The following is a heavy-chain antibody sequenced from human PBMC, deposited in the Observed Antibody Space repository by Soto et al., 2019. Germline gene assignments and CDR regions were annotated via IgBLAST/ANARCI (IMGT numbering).Heavy chain of an antibody. J-gene: IGHJ4*02. CDR1: GGTFSSYA. V-gene: IGHV1-69*06. Sequence: QVQLVQSGAEVKKPGSSVKVSCKASGGTFSSYAISWVRQAPGQGLEWKGGIIPIFGTANYAQEFQGRVTITADKSTSTAYMELSSLRSEDTAVYYCARVHDSSGYPFDYWGQGTLVTVSS. D-gene: IGHD3-22*01. CDR3: ARVHDSSGYPFDY. CDR2: IIPIFGTA.